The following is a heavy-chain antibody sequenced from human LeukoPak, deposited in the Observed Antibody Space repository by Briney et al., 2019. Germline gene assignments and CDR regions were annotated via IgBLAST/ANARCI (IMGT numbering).Heavy chain of an antibody. V-gene: IGHV4-30-2*01. Sequence: SETLSLTCTVSGGSIGIDDYYWTWLRQPPGKGLEWIGYIYHRGTTYYNPSPESRVTISVDRSKNQFSLKLSSVTAADTAVYYCSRWAIVDIVATMMVDYWGQGTLVTVSS. CDR3: SRWAIVDIVATMMVDY. J-gene: IGHJ4*02. CDR1: GGSIGIDDYY. CDR2: IYHRGTT. D-gene: IGHD5-12*01.